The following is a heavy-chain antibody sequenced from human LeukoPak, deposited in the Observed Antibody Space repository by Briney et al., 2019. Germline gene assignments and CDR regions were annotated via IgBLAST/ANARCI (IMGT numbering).Heavy chain of an antibody. D-gene: IGHD6-13*01. CDR1: GDSISSGSYY. CDR3: ASRHSKQQPYYYYMDI. Sequence: SETPSLTCTVSGDSISSGSYYWSWIRQPAGKGLEWIGRIYSNGDTKFNPSLKSRVTISLDTSKNQFSLKLSSATAADTAVYYCASRHSKQQPYYYYMDIWGKGTTVTVSS. J-gene: IGHJ6*03. CDR2: IYSNGDT. V-gene: IGHV4-61*02.